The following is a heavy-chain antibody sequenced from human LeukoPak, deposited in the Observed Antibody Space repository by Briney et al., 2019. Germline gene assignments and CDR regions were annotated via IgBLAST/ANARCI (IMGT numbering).Heavy chain of an antibody. Sequence: WETLSLTCTVSGGSISSYYWSWIRQPPGKGLEWIGYIYYSGSTNYNPSLKSRVTISVDTSKNQFSLKLSSVTAADTAVYYCASDYCIGGSCYAMAWGQRALGTVSS. CDR2: IYYSGST. CDR3: ASDYCIGGSCYAMA. CDR1: GGSISSYY. D-gene: IGHD2-15*01. J-gene: IGHJ5*02. V-gene: IGHV4-59*01.